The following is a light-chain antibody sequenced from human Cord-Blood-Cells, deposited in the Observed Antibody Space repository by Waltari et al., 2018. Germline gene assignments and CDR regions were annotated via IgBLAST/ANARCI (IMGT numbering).Light chain of an antibody. CDR2: EGS. Sequence: QSALTQPASVSGSPGQSITISCTGTSSDVGSYNLVSWYQQHPGKAPKLRLYEGSKRPSGFSNRFSGSKSGNTASLTISGLQAEDEADYYCCSYAGSSTYVFGTGTKVTVL. J-gene: IGLJ1*01. CDR3: CSYAGSSTYV. V-gene: IGLV2-23*01. CDR1: SSDVGSYNL.